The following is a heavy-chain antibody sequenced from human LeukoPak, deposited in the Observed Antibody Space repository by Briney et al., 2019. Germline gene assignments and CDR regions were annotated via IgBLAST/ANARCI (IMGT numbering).Heavy chain of an antibody. CDR3: ARAAPLLTSPFDP. J-gene: IGHJ5*02. CDR1: GFTFSSYA. D-gene: IGHD4/OR15-4a*01. V-gene: IGHV3-30*01. Sequence: PGGSLRLSCAASGFTFSSYAMHWVRQAPGKGLEWVGVISYDGSNKYYADSVKGRFTISRDNSKNTLYLQMNSLRAEDTAVYYCARAAPLLTSPFDPWGQGTLVTVSS. CDR2: ISYDGSNK.